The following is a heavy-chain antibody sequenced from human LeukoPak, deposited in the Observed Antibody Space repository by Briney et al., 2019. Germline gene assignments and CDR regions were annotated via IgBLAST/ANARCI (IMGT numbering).Heavy chain of an antibody. CDR1: GYTFTSNS. V-gene: IGHV7-4-1*02. D-gene: IGHD3-22*01. CDR2: INTNTGNP. J-gene: IGHJ3*02. Sequence: ASVKVSCKASGYTFTSNSMSWVRQAPGQGLEWMGWINTNTGNPTYAQGFTGRFVFSLDTSVSTAYLQISSLKAEDTAVYYCARERRWDYYDSSGYYRSSAFDIWGQGTMVTVSS. CDR3: ARERRWDYYDSSGYYRSSAFDI.